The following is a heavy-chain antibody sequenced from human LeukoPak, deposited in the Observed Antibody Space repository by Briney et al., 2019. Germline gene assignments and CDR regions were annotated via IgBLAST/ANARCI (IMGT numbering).Heavy chain of an antibody. CDR2: FYYTGST. D-gene: IGHD1-26*01. CDR1: GGSISSNGYY. V-gene: IGHV4-39*01. Sequence: SETLSLTCTVSGGSISSNGYYWGWIRQPPGKGLEWIGSFYYTGSTFYSPSLKSRVTISVDTSKNQFSLKLSSVTAADTAVYYCARHSGTYHAFDIWGQGTMVTVSS. CDR3: ARHSGTYHAFDI. J-gene: IGHJ3*02.